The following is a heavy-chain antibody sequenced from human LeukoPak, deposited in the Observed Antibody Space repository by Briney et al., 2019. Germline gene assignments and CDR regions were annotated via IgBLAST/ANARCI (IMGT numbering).Heavy chain of an antibody. CDR2: ISFDGSDA. CDR3: ARIFGYSSIYYFDY. V-gene: IGHV3-74*01. J-gene: IGHJ4*02. D-gene: IGHD6-19*01. CDR1: GFTFSGFW. Sequence: GGSLRLSCAASGFTFSGFWMHWVRQAPGKGLVWVSCISFDGSDATYADSVKGRFTISRDNAKSSLYLQMNSLRAEDTAVYYCARIFGYSSIYYFDYWGQGTLVTVSS.